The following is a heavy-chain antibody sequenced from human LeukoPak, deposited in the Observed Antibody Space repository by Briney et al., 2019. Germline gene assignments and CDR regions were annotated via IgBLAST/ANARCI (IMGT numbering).Heavy chain of an antibody. D-gene: IGHD6-19*01. CDR3: TTRRGSVAVAGYYFNS. Sequence: ASVRVSCKVSGNSVTESPMHWVRQAPGRGLEWTGGFDHEDAETIYAENFQGRLTTTEDTSTHTAFMELSRLTSEDTAVYYCTTRRGSVAVAGYYFNSWGQGTLVTVSS. J-gene: IGHJ4*02. CDR2: FDHEDAET. V-gene: IGHV1-24*01. CDR1: GNSVTESP.